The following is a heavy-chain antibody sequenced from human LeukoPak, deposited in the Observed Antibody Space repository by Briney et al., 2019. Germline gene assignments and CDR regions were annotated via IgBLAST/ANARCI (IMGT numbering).Heavy chain of an antibody. D-gene: IGHD4-23*01. CDR3: ARDLGGRGIPVYYFDY. J-gene: IGHJ4*02. CDR2: VWFDGSYE. CDR1: GFKFTDYA. V-gene: IGHV3-33*08. Sequence: GGSLRLSCVASGFKFTDYAIHWVRQVPGRGLEWVAVVWFDGSYELYADSVKGRFTISRDDSRSTVNLQMESLRAEDTALYYCARDLGGRGIPVYYFDYWGQGTQVTVST.